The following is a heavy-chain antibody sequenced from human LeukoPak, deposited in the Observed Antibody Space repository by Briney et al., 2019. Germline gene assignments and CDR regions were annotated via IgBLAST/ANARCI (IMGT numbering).Heavy chain of an antibody. CDR1: GGSISSYY. CDR2: IYYSGST. Sequence: ASQTLSLTCTVSGGSISSYYWSWIRQPPGKGLEWIGYIYYSGSTNYNPSLKSRVTISVDTSKNQFSLKLSSVTAADTAVYYCATSIVGALDYWGQGTLVTVSS. V-gene: IGHV4-59*01. D-gene: IGHD1-26*01. CDR3: ATSIVGALDY. J-gene: IGHJ4*02.